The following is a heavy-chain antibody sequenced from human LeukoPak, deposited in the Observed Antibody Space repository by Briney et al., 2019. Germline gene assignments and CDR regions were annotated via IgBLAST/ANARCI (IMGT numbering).Heavy chain of an antibody. CDR3: AKSVRWSDYFDY. D-gene: IGHD4-23*01. CDR2: ISYDGSNK. Sequence: QTGGSLRLSCAASGFTFSSYGMHWVRQAPGKGLEWVAVISYDGSNKYYADSVKGRFTISRDNSKNTLYLQMNSLRAEDTAVYYCAKSVRWSDYFDYWGQGTLVTVSS. J-gene: IGHJ4*02. V-gene: IGHV3-30*18. CDR1: GFTFSSYG.